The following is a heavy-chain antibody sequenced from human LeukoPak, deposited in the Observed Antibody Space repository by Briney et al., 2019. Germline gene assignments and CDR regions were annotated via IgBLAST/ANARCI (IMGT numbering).Heavy chain of an antibody. CDR3: ARAMVDYNARSFDY. J-gene: IGHJ4*02. CDR1: GFTFSSYS. D-gene: IGHD4-11*01. CDR2: ISSSSSNI. Sequence: GGSLRLSCAASGFTFSSYSMNWVRQAPGKGLEWVSSISSSSSNIYYADSVKGRFTISRDNAKNSLYLQMNSLRAEDTAVYYCARAMVDYNARSFDYWGQGTLVTVSS. V-gene: IGHV3-21*01.